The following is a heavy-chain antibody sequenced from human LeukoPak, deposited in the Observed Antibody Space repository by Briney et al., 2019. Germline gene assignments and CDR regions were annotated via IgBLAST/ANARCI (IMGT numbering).Heavy chain of an antibody. J-gene: IGHJ6*02. CDR1: GGSFSGYS. CDR2: INHSGIN. Sequence: SETLSLTCAFYGGSFSGYSLTLIRQPPGKGLEWIGEINHSGINHFNPSLKSRVTISADTSKKQVFLNLSSVTAADTAVYYCAKKKVDVMGNQYYYYYGLDVWGQGTTVTVSS. V-gene: IGHV4-34*01. D-gene: IGHD3-16*01. CDR3: AKKKVDVMGNQYYYYYGLDV.